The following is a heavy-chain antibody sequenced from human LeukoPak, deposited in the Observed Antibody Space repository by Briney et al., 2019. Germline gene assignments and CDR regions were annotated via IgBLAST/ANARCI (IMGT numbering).Heavy chain of an antibody. CDR3: AKGGREMATIQYYFDY. J-gene: IGHJ4*02. CDR2: ISPYNGKT. V-gene: IGHV1-18*01. Sequence: ALVKVSCKASGYIFSNFFSSYGITWVRQAPGQGLEWMGWISPYNGKTKFAQKFQGIVTMTTETSTSTAYMELRRLRSDDTAVYYCAKGGREMATIQYYFDYWGQGTLVTVSS. CDR1: GYIFSNFFSSYG. D-gene: IGHD5-24*01.